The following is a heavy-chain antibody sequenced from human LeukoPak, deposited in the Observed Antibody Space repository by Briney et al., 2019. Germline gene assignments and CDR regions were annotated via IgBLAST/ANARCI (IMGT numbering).Heavy chain of an antibody. V-gene: IGHV1-18*01. CDR1: GYTFTSYG. CDR3: ARWVPRSSWDQDRKFDP. Sequence: GASVKVSCKASGYTFTSYGISWVRQAPGQGLEWMGWISAYNGNTNYAQKLQGGVTMTTDTSTSTAYMELRSLRSDDTAVYYCARWVPRSSWDQDRKFDPWGQGTLVTVSS. D-gene: IGHD6-13*01. J-gene: IGHJ5*02. CDR2: ISAYNGNT.